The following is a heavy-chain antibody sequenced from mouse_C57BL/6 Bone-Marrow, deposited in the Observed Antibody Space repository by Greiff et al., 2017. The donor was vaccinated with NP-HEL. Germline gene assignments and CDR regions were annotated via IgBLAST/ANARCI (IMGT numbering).Heavy chain of an antibody. CDR3: ASPLYYYGSSSLDY. J-gene: IGHJ2*01. D-gene: IGHD1-1*01. CDR1: GYTFTDYY. CDR2: IYPGSGNT. Sequence: VKLMESGAELVRPGASVKLSCKASGYTFTDYYINWVKQRPGQGLEWIARIYPGSGNTYYNEKFKGKATLTAEKSSSTAYMQLSSLTSEDSAVYFCASPLYYYGSSSLDYWGQGTTLTVSS. V-gene: IGHV1-76*01.